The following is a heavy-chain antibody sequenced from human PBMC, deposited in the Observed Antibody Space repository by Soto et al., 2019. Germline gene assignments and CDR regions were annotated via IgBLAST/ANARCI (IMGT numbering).Heavy chain of an antibody. J-gene: IGHJ3*02. D-gene: IGHD3-9*01. CDR2: ISGSGDRT. CDR1: GFTFSNYA. Sequence: GGSLRLSCAASGFTFSNYAMAWVRQAPGKGLEWVSRISGSGDRTHYADSVKGRITISRDNSNNTLYLQMNGLRAEDTAVYYCVKEDYDILTGYDAFDIWGQGTMVTVSS. CDR3: VKEDYDILTGYDAFDI. V-gene: IGHV3-23*01.